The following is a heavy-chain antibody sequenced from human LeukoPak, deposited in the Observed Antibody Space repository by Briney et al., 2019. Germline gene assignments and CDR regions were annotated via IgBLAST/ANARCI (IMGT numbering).Heavy chain of an antibody. D-gene: IGHD2-15*01. Sequence: GGSLRLSCAASGLTFSDAWMSWVRQAPGKGLEWVSVITGSGGSTYYADSVKGRFTISRDNSKNTLYLQMNSLRAEDTAVYYCAKSYCSGGSCWDAFDIWGQGTMVTVSS. CDR3: AKSYCSGGSCWDAFDI. J-gene: IGHJ3*02. CDR2: ITGSGGST. CDR1: GLTFSDAW. V-gene: IGHV3-23*01.